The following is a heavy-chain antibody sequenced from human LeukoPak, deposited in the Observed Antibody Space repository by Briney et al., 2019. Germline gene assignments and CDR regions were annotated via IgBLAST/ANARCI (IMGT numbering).Heavy chain of an antibody. D-gene: IGHD3-22*01. CDR3: ARKLYDSSRYGQTYYFDN. CDR1: GATFSSYA. CDR2: ISPYNGNT. J-gene: IGHJ4*02. V-gene: IGHV1-18*01. Sequence: ASVKVSCKASGATFSSYAISWVRQAPGQGLEWMGWISPYNGNTDHAQKFQGRVTMTTDTFTSTAYMDLRSLRSDDTAVYYCARKLYDSSRYGQTYYFDNWGQGTLVTVSS.